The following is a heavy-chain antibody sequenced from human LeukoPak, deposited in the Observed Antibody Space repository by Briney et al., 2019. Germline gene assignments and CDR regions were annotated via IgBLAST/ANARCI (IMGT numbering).Heavy chain of an antibody. CDR3: AREAGGQWLAQPSGDIDY. Sequence: ASVKVSCKASGYTFTSYGISWVRQAPGQGLEWMGWISAYNGNTNYAQKLQGRVTMTTDTSTSTACMELRSLRSDDTAVYYCAREAGGQWLAQPSGDIDYWGQGTLVTVSS. CDR1: GYTFTSYG. V-gene: IGHV1-18*01. D-gene: IGHD6-19*01. J-gene: IGHJ4*02. CDR2: ISAYNGNT.